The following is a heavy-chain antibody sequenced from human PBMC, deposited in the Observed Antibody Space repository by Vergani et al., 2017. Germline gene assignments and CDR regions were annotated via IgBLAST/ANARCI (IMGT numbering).Heavy chain of an antibody. Sequence: QVQLVESGGCVVQPGRSLRLSCAASGFTFSSYAMHWVRQAPGKGLEWVAVISYDGSNKYYADSVKGRFTISSDNSKNTLYLQMNSLRAEDTAVYYCARVPLLGRGAVVTPGAFDIWGQGTMVTVSS. CDR1: GFTFSSYA. V-gene: IGHV3-30*04. CDR2: ISYDGSNK. J-gene: IGHJ3*02. CDR3: ARVPLLGRGAVVTPGAFDI. D-gene: IGHD4-23*01.